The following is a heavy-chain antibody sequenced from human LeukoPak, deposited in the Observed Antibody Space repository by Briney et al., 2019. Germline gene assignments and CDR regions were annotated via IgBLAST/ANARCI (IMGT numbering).Heavy chain of an antibody. D-gene: IGHD3-22*01. J-gene: IGHJ3*02. Sequence: PGGSLRLSCAASGFTFSSYAMSWVRQAPGKGLEWVSAISGSGGSTYYADSVKGRFTISRDNSKNTLYLQMNSLRAEDTAVYYCAKDLYYYDSSGYFQTHDAFDIWGQGTMVTVSS. CDR2: ISGSGGST. V-gene: IGHV3-23*01. CDR1: GFTFSSYA. CDR3: AKDLYYYDSSGYFQTHDAFDI.